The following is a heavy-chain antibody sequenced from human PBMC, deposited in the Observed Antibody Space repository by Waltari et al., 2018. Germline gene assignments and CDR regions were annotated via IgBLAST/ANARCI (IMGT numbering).Heavy chain of an antibody. CDR3: ARDHGRESSSSDY. V-gene: IGHV3-7*01. CDR1: GFTFSSYW. Sequence: EVQLVESGGGLVQPGGSLRLSCAASGFTFSSYWMSWVRQAPGKGLEWVANIKQDGSEKYYVDSVKGRFTISRDNAKNSLYLQMNSLRAEDTAVYYCARDHGRESSSSDYWGQGTLVTVSS. J-gene: IGHJ4*02. CDR2: IKQDGSEK. D-gene: IGHD6-13*01.